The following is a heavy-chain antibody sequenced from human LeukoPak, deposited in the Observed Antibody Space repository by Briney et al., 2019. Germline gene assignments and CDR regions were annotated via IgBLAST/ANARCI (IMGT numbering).Heavy chain of an antibody. D-gene: IGHD1-1*01. Sequence: GGSLRLSCAASGFTFRSNWMHWVRQAPGKGLVWLSHINSDGSSTNYADSVKGRFTISRDTAKNTLYLQMSSLRAEDTAVYYCARHGTSGTNLNWFDPWGQGTLVTVSS. CDR2: INSDGSST. J-gene: IGHJ5*02. V-gene: IGHV3-74*01. CDR1: GFTFRSNW. CDR3: ARHGTSGTNLNWFDP.